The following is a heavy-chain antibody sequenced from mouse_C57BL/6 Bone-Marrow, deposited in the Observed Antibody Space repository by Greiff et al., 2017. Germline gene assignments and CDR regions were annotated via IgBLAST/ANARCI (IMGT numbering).Heavy chain of an antibody. Sequence: QVQLQQPGAELVKPGASVKMSCKASGYTFTSYWITWVKQRPGPGLEWIGDIYPGSGSTNYNEKFKSKATLTVDTSSSTAYMQLSSLTSEDSAVYYCARRWVVDWYFDVWGTGTTVTVSS. D-gene: IGHD1-1*01. J-gene: IGHJ1*03. CDR3: ARRWVVDWYFDV. CDR1: GYTFTSYW. V-gene: IGHV1-55*01. CDR2: IYPGSGST.